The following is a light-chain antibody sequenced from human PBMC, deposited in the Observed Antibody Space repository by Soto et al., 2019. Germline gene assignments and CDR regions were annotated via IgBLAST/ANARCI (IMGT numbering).Light chain of an antibody. CDR3: QSYDNSLSGSGV. J-gene: IGLJ2*01. CDR1: SSNIGAGYD. Sequence: QSVLTQPPSVSGAPGQRVTISCTGSSSNIGAGYDVHWYQQLPGTAPKLLIYGNSNRPYGVPDRFSGSKSGTSASLAITGLQAEDEADYYCQSYDNSLSGSGVFGGGTKLTVL. CDR2: GNS. V-gene: IGLV1-40*01.